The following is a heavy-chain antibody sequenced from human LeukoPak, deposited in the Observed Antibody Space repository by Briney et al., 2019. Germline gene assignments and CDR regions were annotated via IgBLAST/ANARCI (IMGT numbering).Heavy chain of an antibody. CDR1: GGSISSYY. CDR3: ARLSPAAMVRWLDP. D-gene: IGHD2-2*01. V-gene: IGHV4-59*08. J-gene: IGHJ5*02. Sequence: SETLSLTCTVSGGSISSYYWSWLRQPPEKGLEWIGYIYYSGSTNYNPSLKSRVTISVDTSKNQFSLKLSSVTAADTAVYYCARLSPAAMVRWLDPWGQGTLVTVSS. CDR2: IYYSGST.